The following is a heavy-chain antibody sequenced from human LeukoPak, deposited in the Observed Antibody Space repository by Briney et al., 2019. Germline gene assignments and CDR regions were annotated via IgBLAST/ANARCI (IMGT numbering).Heavy chain of an antibody. CDR2: ISAYNGNT. CDR1: GYTFTSYG. Sequence: ASVKVSCKASGYTFTSYGISWVRRAPGQGLEWMGWISAYNGNTNYAQKLQGRVTMTTDTSTSTAYMELRSLRSDDTAVYYCARDPWEPPFPYYYYGMDVWGQGTTVTVSS. CDR3: ARDPWEPPFPYYYYGMDV. J-gene: IGHJ6*02. V-gene: IGHV1-18*01. D-gene: IGHD1-26*01.